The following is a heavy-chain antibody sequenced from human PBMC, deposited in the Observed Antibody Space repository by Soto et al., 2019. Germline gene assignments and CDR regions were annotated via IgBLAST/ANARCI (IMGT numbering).Heavy chain of an antibody. Sequence: GASVKVSCKASGGTSSNYAFSWVRQAPGQGLEWMGGIIPMFGTANFAQKFQGRVTITADESTSTAYMELSSLRSEDTAVYYCARKTTWNPGFDPWGQGTLVTVS. V-gene: IGHV1-69*13. CDR3: ARKTTWNPGFDP. CDR2: IIPMFGTA. CDR1: GGTSSNYA. J-gene: IGHJ5*02. D-gene: IGHD1-1*01.